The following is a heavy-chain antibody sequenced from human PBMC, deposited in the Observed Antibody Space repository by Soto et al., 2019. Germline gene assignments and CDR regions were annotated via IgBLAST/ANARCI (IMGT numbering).Heavy chain of an antibody. CDR3: VSDRGYGHASVPYS. Sequence: QAQLVESGGGVVQRGRSLRLSCAASGFAFSSYGMHWVRHAPGTGLEGVAVISYDGSLQHYADSVKGRFTISRDNSKNMVLLQISSLRAEDTAVYYCVSDRGYGHASVPYSWGQGTLVSVSS. CDR1: GFAFSSYG. CDR2: ISYDGSLQ. J-gene: IGHJ4*02. D-gene: IGHD5-18*01. V-gene: IGHV3-30*03.